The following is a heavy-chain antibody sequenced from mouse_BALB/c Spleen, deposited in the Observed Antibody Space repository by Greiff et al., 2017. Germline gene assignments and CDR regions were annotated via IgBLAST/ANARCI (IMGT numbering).Heavy chain of an antibody. D-gene: IGHD1-1*01. V-gene: IGHV3-1*02. Sequence: EVKLVESGPDLVKPSQSLSLTCTVTGYSITSGYSWHWIRPFPGNKLEWMGYIHYSGSTNYNPSLKSRISITRDTSKTQFFLQLNSVTTEDTATYYCARAKGITTVVATNDCDYWGQGTTLTVSS. CDR2: IHYSGST. CDR3: ARAKGITTVVATNDCDY. J-gene: IGHJ2*01. CDR1: GYSITSGYS.